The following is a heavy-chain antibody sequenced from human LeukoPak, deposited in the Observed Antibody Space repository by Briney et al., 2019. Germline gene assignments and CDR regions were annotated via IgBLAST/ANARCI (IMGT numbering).Heavy chain of an antibody. CDR3: ARSPSPRTSIYYYYGMDV. V-gene: IGHV1-69*04. CDR2: IIPILGIA. J-gene: IGHJ6*02. Sequence: ASVKVSCKASGGTFSSYAISWVRQAPGQGLEWMGRIIPILGIANYAQKFQGRATITADKSTSTAYVELSSLRSEDTAVYYCARSPSPRTSIYYYYGMDVWGQGTTVTVSS. D-gene: IGHD1/OR15-1a*01. CDR1: GGTFSSYA.